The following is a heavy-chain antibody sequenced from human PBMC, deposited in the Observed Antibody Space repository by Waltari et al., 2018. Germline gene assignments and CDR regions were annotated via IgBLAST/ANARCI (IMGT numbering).Heavy chain of an antibody. J-gene: IGHJ4*02. CDR1: GFTFSSYS. Sequence: EVQLVESGGGLVQPGGSLRLSCAASGFTFSSYSMNWVRQAPGKGLEWVSYISSSSSTIYYADSVKGRFTISRDNAKNSLYLQMNSLRAEDTAVYYCARGMEAAAPYWGQGTLVTVSS. CDR3: ARGMEAAAPY. D-gene: IGHD6-13*01. V-gene: IGHV3-48*04. CDR2: ISSSSSTI.